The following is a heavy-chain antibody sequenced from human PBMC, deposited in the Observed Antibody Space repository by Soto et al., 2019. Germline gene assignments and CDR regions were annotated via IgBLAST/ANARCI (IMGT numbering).Heavy chain of an antibody. D-gene: IGHD5-12*01. CDR1: GGSFSTYY. J-gene: IGHJ5*02. CDR2: INHSGST. V-gene: IGHV4-34*01. CDR3: ARQHGYSGLSRFDP. Sequence: SETLSLTCAVNGGSFSTYYWSWIRQPPGRGLEWVGEINHSGSTNYNPPLRSRVTMSVDTSKNQFSLKLSSVTAADTAVYYCARQHGYSGLSRFDPWGQGTLVTVSS.